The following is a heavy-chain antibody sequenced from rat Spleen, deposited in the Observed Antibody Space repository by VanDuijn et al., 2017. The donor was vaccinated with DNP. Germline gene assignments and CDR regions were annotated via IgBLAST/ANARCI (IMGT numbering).Heavy chain of an antibody. CDR1: GFSLTSYG. D-gene: IGHD1-12*02. CDR2: IQSAGNT. J-gene: IGHJ4*01. Sequence: QVQMKETGPGLVQTTQTLSVTCTFSGFSLTSYGVHWVRQAPGKGLEWMGRIQSAGNTDYNSALKSRLSISRDTSKNQVFLKMNTLQTDDTGTYYCTRDQDYYYDGGYYPTLDAWGQGTSVTVSS. V-gene: IGHV2-77*01. CDR3: TRDQDYYYDGGYYPTLDA.